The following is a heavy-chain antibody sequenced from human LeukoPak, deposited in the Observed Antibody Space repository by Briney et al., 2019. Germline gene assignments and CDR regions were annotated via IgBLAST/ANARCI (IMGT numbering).Heavy chain of an antibody. D-gene: IGHD2-2*01. Sequence: SETLSLTCTVSGGSISSSSYYWGWIRQPPGKGLEWIGSIYYSGSTYYNPSLKSRVTMSVDTSKNQFSLKLSSVTAADTAVYYCARVSCSSTSCQAYYFDYWGQRTLVTVSS. CDR2: IYYSGST. J-gene: IGHJ4*02. CDR1: GGSISSSSYY. CDR3: ARVSCSSTSCQAYYFDY. V-gene: IGHV4-39*07.